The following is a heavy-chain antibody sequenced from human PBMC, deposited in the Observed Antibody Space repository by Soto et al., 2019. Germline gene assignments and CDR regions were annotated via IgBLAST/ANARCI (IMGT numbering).Heavy chain of an antibody. Sequence: GGSLRLSCAASGFTFSGSSMHWVRQASGKGLEWVGRIRSKGNNYATAYGASLKGRFTISRDDSKNTAYLQMNSLNTEDTAVYYCSRQASDFWSGKPQYYMDVWGKGTTVTVSS. V-gene: IGHV3-73*01. D-gene: IGHD3-3*01. J-gene: IGHJ6*03. CDR3: SRQASDFWSGKPQYYMDV. CDR2: IRSKGNNYAT. CDR1: GFTFSGSS.